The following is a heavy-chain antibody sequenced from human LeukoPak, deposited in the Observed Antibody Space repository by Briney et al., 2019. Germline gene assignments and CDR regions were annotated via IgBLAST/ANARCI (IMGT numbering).Heavy chain of an antibody. CDR1: GFTFSSYA. Sequence: GGSLRLSCAASGFTFSSYAMHWVRQAPGKGLEWVAVISYDGSNKYYADSVKGRFAISRDNSKNTLYLQMNSLRAEDTAVYYCARIYSSGWYWYYYGMDVWGQGTTVTVSS. J-gene: IGHJ6*02. D-gene: IGHD6-19*01. CDR3: ARIYSSGWYWYYYGMDV. CDR2: ISYDGSNK. V-gene: IGHV3-30*09.